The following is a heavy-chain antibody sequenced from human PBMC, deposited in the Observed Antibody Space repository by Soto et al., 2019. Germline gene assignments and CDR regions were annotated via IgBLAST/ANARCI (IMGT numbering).Heavy chain of an antibody. J-gene: IGHJ6*02. Sequence: GGSLRLSCAASGFIFSSYAMKWVRQAPGKGLEWVSLIGESGTPTYYADSVKGRFTISRDNSGNTLFLEMYSLRAEDAAVYYCARYIPGVRYYSMDVWGQGTTVTVSS. CDR3: ARYIPGVRYYSMDV. D-gene: IGHD2-2*01. CDR1: GFIFSSYA. V-gene: IGHV3-23*01. CDR2: IGESGTPT.